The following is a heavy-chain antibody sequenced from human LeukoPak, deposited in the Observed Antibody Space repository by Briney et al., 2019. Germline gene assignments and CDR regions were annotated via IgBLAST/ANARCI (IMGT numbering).Heavy chain of an antibody. D-gene: IGHD3/OR15-3a*01. J-gene: IGHJ3*02. Sequence: GASVKVSCKASGYTFTSYGISWVRQAPGQGLGWMGWISAYNGNTNYAQKLQGRVTMTTDTSTSTAYMELRSLRSDDTAVYYCASSFWTPGAFDIWGQGTMVTVSS. CDR2: ISAYNGNT. CDR1: GYTFTSYG. CDR3: ASSFWTPGAFDI. V-gene: IGHV1-18*01.